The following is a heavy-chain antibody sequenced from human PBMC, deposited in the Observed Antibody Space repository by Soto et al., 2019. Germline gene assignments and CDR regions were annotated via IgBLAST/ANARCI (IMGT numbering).Heavy chain of an antibody. CDR3: ALRCLGDTSHDNNGLDV. CDR2: VHWNDAK. D-gene: IGHD3-16*01. Sequence: QVTLKAAGPTPVKPTQTLTLTCTFSGFSLSTTGEGVFWIRQPPGKAPEWLALVHWNDAKRSSPSLRPRLTIRKDTSRNQVVLSLTNLHPVDTGTYYCALRCLGDTSHDNNGLDVWGDGATVIVSS. V-gene: IGHV2-5*01. CDR1: GFSLSTTGEG. J-gene: IGHJ6*04.